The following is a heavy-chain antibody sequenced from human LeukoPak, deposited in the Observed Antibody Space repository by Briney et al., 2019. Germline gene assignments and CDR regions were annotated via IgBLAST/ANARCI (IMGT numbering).Heavy chain of an antibody. D-gene: IGHD3-10*01. CDR1: GYSFTSYW. CDR2: IYPDDSDT. Sequence: GESLKISCKGSGYSFTSYWIGWVRQMPGKGLEWMGIIYPDDSDTRYSPSFQGQVTISADKSISTAYLQWSSLKASDTAMYYCARGPSYYYGSGSYPLHYWGQGTLVTVSS. J-gene: IGHJ4*02. CDR3: ARGPSYYYGSGSYPLHY. V-gene: IGHV5-51*01.